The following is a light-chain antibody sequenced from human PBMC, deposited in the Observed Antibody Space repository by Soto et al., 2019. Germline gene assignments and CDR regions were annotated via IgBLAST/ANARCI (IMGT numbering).Light chain of an antibody. CDR1: SSNIGNNT. Sequence: QSVLTQPPSASGTPGQRVTISCSGSSSNIGNNTVNWYQQVPGTAPKLLIYSNNRRPSGVPDRFSGSKSGTSASLAISGLQSDDEDDYYCAAWDDSLNGPVCGGGT. V-gene: IGLV1-44*01. CDR2: SNN. J-gene: IGLJ3*02. CDR3: AAWDDSLNGPV.